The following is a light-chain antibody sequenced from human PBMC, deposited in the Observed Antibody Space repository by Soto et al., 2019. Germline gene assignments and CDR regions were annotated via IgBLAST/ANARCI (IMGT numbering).Light chain of an antibody. CDR3: QQYNSNSPT. CDR1: QSISTW. J-gene: IGKJ1*01. CDR2: KAS. V-gene: IGKV1-5*03. Sequence: DIQMTQSPSTLSAFVGDRVTITCRASQSISTWLAWYQQKPGKVPKLLIFKASSLQSGVPSRFSGSGSGTEFTLTISSLQPDDFATYYCQQYNSNSPTFGQGTKVDIK.